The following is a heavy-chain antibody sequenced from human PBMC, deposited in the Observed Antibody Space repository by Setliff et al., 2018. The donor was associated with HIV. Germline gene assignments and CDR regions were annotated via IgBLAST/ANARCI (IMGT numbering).Heavy chain of an antibody. CDR2: ISSTSTYI. D-gene: IGHD7-27*01. CDR3: ARLGTARPFDI. J-gene: IGHJ4*01. Sequence: GGSLRLSCAASGFTFNTYSLNWVRQAPGKGLEWFSSISSTSTYIYYADSVRGRFTVSRDNAKNSVFLQMNRLRGEDTGVYYCARLGTARPFDIWGLGTLVTVSS. CDR1: GFTFNTYS. V-gene: IGHV3-21*06.